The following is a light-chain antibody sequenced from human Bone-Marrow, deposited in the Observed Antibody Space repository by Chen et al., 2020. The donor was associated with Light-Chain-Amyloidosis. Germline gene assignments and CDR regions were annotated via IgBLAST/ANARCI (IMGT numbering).Light chain of an antibody. Sequence: SYVLTQPSSVSVAPGQTATIACGGNNIGSTSVHWYQQTPGQAPLLVVYDDSDRPSGIPERWSGSNSGNTATLTISGVEAGDAAGYYGQVWDRSSDRPVFGGGTKLTAL. CDR2: DDS. J-gene: IGLJ3*02. CDR3: QVWDRSSDRPV. V-gene: IGLV3-21*02. CDR1: NIGSTS.